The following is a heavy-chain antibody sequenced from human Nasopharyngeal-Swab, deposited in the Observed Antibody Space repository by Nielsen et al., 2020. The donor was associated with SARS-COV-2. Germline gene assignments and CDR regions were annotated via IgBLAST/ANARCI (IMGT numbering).Heavy chain of an antibody. Sequence: GESLKISCAASGFTFDDYTMHWVRQAPGKGLEWVSLISWDGGSTYYADSVKGRFTISRDNSKNSLYLQMNSLRTEDTALYYCAKDIAGYSSGWYSGYYYGMDVWGQGTTVTVSS. J-gene: IGHJ6*02. CDR3: AKDIAGYSSGWYSGYYYGMDV. CDR2: ISWDGGST. CDR1: GFTFDDYT. D-gene: IGHD6-19*01. V-gene: IGHV3-43*01.